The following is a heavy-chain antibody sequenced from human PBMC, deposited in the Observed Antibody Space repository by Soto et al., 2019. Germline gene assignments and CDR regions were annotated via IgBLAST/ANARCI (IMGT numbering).Heavy chain of an antibody. J-gene: IGHJ4*02. CDR1: GGSINTDSW. Sequence: QVQLQESGPGLVSPLGTLSLICAVSGGSINTDSWWTWVRQPPGKGLEWIGEIHRSRGTNYNSSLKSRVTISIDRSTNHFSLRLYSVTAADTAVYYCASREEARPFWGQGTLVTVSS. D-gene: IGHD6-6*01. CDR3: ASREEARPF. V-gene: IGHV4-4*02. CDR2: IHRSRGT.